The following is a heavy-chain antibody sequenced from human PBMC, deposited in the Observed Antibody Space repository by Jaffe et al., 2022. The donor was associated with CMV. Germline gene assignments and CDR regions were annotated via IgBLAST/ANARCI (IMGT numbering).Heavy chain of an antibody. J-gene: IGHJ4*02. D-gene: IGHD1-20*01. CDR2: ISGRGNNA. CDR3: AKDRLTGDWYYIDN. Sequence: EVQLLESGGVLVQPGGSLRLSCAASGFTFSSYAMAWVRQAPGKGLEWVSFISGRGNNAYYADSVKGRFTISRDNSKNTLYLQMNSLRAEDTAVYYCAKDRLTGDWYYIDNWGQGTLVTVSS. V-gene: IGHV3-23*01. CDR1: GFTFSSYA.